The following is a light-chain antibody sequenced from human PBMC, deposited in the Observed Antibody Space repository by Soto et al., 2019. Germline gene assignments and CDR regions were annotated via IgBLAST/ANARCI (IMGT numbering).Light chain of an antibody. CDR3: QQSYSTPRT. J-gene: IGKJ1*01. V-gene: IGKV1-39*01. Sequence: DIQMTQSPSSPSASVGDRVTITCRASQSISSYLNWYQQKPGKAPKLLIYDASSLQSGVTSRFSGSGSGTDFTLTISSLQPEDFATYYCQQSYSTPRTFGQGTKVEIK. CDR1: QSISSY. CDR2: DAS.